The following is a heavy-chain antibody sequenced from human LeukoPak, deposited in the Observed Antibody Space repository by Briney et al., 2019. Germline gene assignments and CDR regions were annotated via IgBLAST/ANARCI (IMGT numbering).Heavy chain of an antibody. Sequence: GGSLGLSCAASGFTFSSHSMNWVRQAPGKGLEWVSSISTSSSYIYYADSVKGRFTISRDNAKNSLYLQMDSLRAEDTAVYYCARDAGYGYDRFDYWGQGTQVTVSS. V-gene: IGHV3-21*01. CDR1: GFTFSSHS. CDR2: ISTSSSYI. CDR3: ARDAGYGYDRFDY. D-gene: IGHD5-18*01. J-gene: IGHJ4*02.